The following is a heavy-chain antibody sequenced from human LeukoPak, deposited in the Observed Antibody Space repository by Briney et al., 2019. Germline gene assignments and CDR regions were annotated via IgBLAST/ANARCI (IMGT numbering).Heavy chain of an antibody. J-gene: IGHJ4*02. Sequence: PGGSLRLSCAASRFIFSSYAMSWVRQAPGKGLEWVSSISGSGDSTWYADSVNGRFTISRDNSKNTLSLQMNSLRAEDTAVYYCAKSSYYDSSGYYREYYFDYWGQGTLVTVSS. V-gene: IGHV3-23*01. CDR3: AKSSYYDSSGYYREYYFDY. CDR1: RFIFSSYA. CDR2: ISGSGDST. D-gene: IGHD3-22*01.